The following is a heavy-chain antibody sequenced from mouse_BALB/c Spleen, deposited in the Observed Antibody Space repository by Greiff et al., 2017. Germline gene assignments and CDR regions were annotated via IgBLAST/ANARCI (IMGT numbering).Heavy chain of an antibody. CDR3: AREGHYYGSPYYAMDY. V-gene: IGHV2-9*02. CDR2: IWAGGST. D-gene: IGHD1-1*01. J-gene: IGHJ4*01. CDR1: GFSLTSYG. Sequence: QVQLQQSGPGLVAPSQSLSITCTVSGFSLTSYGVHWVRQPPGKGLEWLGVIWAGGSTNYNSALMSRLSISKDNSKSQVFLKMNSLQTDDTAMYYCAREGHYYGSPYYAMDYWGQGTSVTVSS.